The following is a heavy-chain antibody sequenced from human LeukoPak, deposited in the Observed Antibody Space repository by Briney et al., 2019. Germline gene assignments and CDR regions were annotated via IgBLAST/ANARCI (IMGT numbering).Heavy chain of an antibody. CDR1: SGSISSYY. CDR3: AGRAQTTGWSFDY. Sequence: SETLSLTCTVSSGSISSYYWSWIRQPAGKGLEWIGQIHTSGSTNYNPSLKSRVAMSVDTSKNQFSLELSSVTAADTAVYYCAGRAQTTGWSFDYWGQGALVTVSS. CDR2: IHTSGST. D-gene: IGHD6-19*01. J-gene: IGHJ4*02. V-gene: IGHV4-4*07.